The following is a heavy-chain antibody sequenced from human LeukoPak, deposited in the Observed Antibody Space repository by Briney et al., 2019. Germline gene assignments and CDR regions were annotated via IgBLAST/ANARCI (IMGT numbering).Heavy chain of an antibody. D-gene: IGHD6-13*01. J-gene: IGHJ4*02. CDR2: IYTSGST. Sequence: ASETLSLTCTVSGASISSYYCSWIRQPAGRGLEWIVRIYTSGSTNYNPSLKSRVTMSVDTSKNQFSLKLSSVTAADTAVYYCARARYSSSWYVDYWGQGTLVTVPS. V-gene: IGHV4-4*07. CDR3: ARARYSSSWYVDY. CDR1: GASISSYY.